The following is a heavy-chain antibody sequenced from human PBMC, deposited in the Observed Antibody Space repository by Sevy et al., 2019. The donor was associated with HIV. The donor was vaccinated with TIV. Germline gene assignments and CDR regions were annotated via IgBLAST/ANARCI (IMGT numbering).Heavy chain of an antibody. D-gene: IGHD5-12*01. CDR2: IRNDPDGGTT. Sequence: GGSLRLSCTASGFTFRNAWMTWVRQVPGKGLEWVGRIRNDPDGGTTDYAAPVRGRFTISRDDSKNTLYLQMNSLETEDKAVYYCSTDIVVQSGYSYDFSTFNPDLPHNSGADVLGQGTSVTISS. CDR3: STDIVVQSGYSYDFSTFNPDLPHNSGADV. J-gene: IGHJ6*02. CDR1: GFTFRNAW. V-gene: IGHV3-15*01.